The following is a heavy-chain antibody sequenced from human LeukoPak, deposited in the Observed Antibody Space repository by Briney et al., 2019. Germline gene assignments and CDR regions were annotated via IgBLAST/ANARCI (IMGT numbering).Heavy chain of an antibody. CDR3: ANNYDYKSGYLGDAFDI. CDR2: ITYDGSNK. D-gene: IGHD3-3*01. CDR1: GFTFSSYD. Sequence: GRSLRLSCAASGFTFSSYDMHWVRQAPGKGLEWVSYITYDGSNKYYADSVKGRFTISRDNSKNTLYLQMNSLRAEDTAVYYCANNYDYKSGYLGDAFDIWGQGTMVTVSS. V-gene: IGHV3-30*18. J-gene: IGHJ3*02.